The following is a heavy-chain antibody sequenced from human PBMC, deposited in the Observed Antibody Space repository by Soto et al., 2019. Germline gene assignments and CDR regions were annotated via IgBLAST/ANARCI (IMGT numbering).Heavy chain of an antibody. CDR3: ARALPGSGSYYSHYYYYYMDV. Sequence: SETLSLTCTVSGGSISSYYWSWIRQPPGKGLEWIGYIYYSGSTNYNPSLKSRVTISVDTSKNQFSLKLSSVTAADTAVYYCARALPGSGSYYSHYYYYYMDVWGKGTTVTVSS. CDR2: IYYSGST. V-gene: IGHV4-59*08. CDR1: GGSISSYY. J-gene: IGHJ6*03. D-gene: IGHD3-10*01.